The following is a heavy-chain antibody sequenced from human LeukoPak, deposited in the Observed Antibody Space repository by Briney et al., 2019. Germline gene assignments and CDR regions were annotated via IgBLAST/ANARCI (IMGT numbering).Heavy chain of an antibody. CDR2: ISVNNGGT. V-gene: IGHV1-18*01. J-gene: IGHJ1*01. CDR1: GYTFTTYS. Sequence: ASVKVSCKASGYTFTTYSLAWVRQAPGQGLEWMGCISVNNGGTNYAQSFQDRVTLTRDTSTNKAYLELRSLRSDDTAIIYCATASQPRGYFLHWGKGTLVTVS. D-gene: IGHD2-2*01. CDR3: ATASQPRGYFLH.